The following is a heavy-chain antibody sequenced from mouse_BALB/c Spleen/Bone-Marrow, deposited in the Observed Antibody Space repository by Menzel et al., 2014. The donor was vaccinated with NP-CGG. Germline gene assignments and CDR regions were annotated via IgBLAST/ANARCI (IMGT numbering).Heavy chain of an antibody. CDR1: GLSLTGYG. D-gene: IGHD2-14*01. J-gene: IGHJ3*01. V-gene: IGHV2-6-5*01. Sequence: VHLVESGPGLVAPSPGLSMTCTVSGLSLTGYGVSRISQPPGKGLEWLGVIWDGGSTYYNSALKSRLSISQDNSKNQVCSKMNILQTDDTAMYYCAKHEHRYGWFAYWGQGTLVTGS. CDR2: IWDGGST. CDR3: AKHEHRYGWFAY.